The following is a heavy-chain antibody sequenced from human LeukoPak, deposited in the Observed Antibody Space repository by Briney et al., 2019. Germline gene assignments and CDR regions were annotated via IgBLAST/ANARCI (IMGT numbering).Heavy chain of an antibody. CDR1: GFTFGDYA. Sequence: GGSLRLSCRTSGFTFGDYAMSWFRQAPGKGLEWVGFIRSKVYNGTTEYAASVKGRFTISRDDSKSIAYLQMNSLKTEDTAVYYCTRDPVLRGDYYYGMDVWGQGTTVTVSS. D-gene: IGHD3-10*01. CDR3: TRDPVLRGDYYYGMDV. J-gene: IGHJ6*02. V-gene: IGHV3-49*03. CDR2: IRSKVYNGTT.